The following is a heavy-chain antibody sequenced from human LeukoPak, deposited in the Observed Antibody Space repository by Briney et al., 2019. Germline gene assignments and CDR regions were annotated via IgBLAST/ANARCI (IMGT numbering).Heavy chain of an antibody. V-gene: IGHV4-59*01. J-gene: IGHJ6*03. CDR3: ARVEEGYGSGRRENYYYYYMDV. D-gene: IGHD3-10*01. Sequence: SQTLSLTCTVSGGSTSSYYWSWIRQPPGKGLEWIGYIYYSGSTNYNPSLKSRVTISVKTSKNQFSLKLSSVTAADTAVYYCARVEEGYGSGRRENYYYYYMDVWGKGTTVTISS. CDR2: IYYSGST. CDR1: GGSTSSYY.